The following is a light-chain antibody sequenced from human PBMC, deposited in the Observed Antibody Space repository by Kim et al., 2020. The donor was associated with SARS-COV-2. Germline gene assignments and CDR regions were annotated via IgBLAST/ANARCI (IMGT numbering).Light chain of an antibody. CDR3: QQYGSSPQT. J-gene: IGKJ1*01. CDR1: QSVSSNS. Sequence: SPGERATLSCRASQSVSSNSLAWYQQKPGQAPRLLIYGASSRATGIPDRFSGSGSGTDFTLTISRLEPEDFAVYYCQQYGSSPQTFGQGTKVE. CDR2: GAS. V-gene: IGKV3-20*01.